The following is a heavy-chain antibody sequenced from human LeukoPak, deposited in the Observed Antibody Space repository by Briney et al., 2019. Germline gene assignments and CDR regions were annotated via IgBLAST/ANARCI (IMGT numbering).Heavy chain of an antibody. Sequence: SVKVSCKASGGTFSSYAISWVRQAPGQGLEWMGGIIPIFGTANYAQKFRGRVTITADESTSTAYMELSSLRSEDTAVYYCARAVVVTAAVDYWGQGTLVTVSS. CDR2: IIPIFGTA. CDR3: ARAVVVTAAVDY. CDR1: GGTFSSYA. J-gene: IGHJ4*02. V-gene: IGHV1-69*13. D-gene: IGHD2-21*02.